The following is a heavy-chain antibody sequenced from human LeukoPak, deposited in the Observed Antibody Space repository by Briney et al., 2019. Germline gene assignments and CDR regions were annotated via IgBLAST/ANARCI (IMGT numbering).Heavy chain of an antibody. CDR3: ARDRWGAFDI. V-gene: IGHV3-33*01. Sequence: PGRSLRLSCAASGFTFTSYGMHWVRQAPGKGLEWVAVIWYDGSNKYYADSVKGRFTISRDNSKNTLYLQMNSLRAEDTAVYYCARDRWGAFDIWGQGAMVTVSS. CDR2: IWYDGSNK. J-gene: IGHJ3*02. CDR1: GFTFTSYG. D-gene: IGHD3-16*01.